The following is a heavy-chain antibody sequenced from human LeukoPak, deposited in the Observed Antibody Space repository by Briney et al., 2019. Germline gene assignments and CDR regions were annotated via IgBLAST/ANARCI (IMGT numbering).Heavy chain of an antibody. J-gene: IGHJ4*02. Sequence: GASVKVSCKASGYTFTGYYMHWLRQAPGQGLEWMGRINPNSGGTNYAHKFQGRVTMTRDTSISIAYMELSRLRSDDTAVYYCARDLRYDSSGYPYWGQGTLVTVSS. D-gene: IGHD3-22*01. CDR1: GYTFTGYY. V-gene: IGHV1-2*06. CDR2: INPNSGGT. CDR3: ARDLRYDSSGYPY.